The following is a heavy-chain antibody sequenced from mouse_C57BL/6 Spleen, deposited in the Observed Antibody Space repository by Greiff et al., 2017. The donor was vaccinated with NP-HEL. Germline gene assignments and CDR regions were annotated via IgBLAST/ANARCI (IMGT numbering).Heavy chain of an antibody. V-gene: IGHV1-54*01. J-gene: IGHJ4*01. CDR3: ARDGGSSPYAMDY. CDR2: INPGSGGT. CDR1: GYAFTNYL. D-gene: IGHD1-1*01. Sequence: VKLQESGAELVRPGTSVKVSCKASGYAFTNYLIEWVKQRPGQGLEWIGVINPGSGGTNYNEKFKGKATLTADKSSSTAYMQLSSLTSEDSAVYFCARDGGSSPYAMDYWGQGTSVTVSS.